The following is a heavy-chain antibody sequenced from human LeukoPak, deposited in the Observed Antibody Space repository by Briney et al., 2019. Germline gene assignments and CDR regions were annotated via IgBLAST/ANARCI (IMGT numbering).Heavy chain of an antibody. J-gene: IGHJ3*02. Sequence: GGSLRLSCAASGFTFSSYAMSWVRQAPGKGLEWVSAISGSGGSTYYADSVKGRFTISRDNSKNTPYLQMNSLRAEDTAVYYCAKDLDYGDSIDAFDIWGQGTMVTVSS. CDR2: ISGSGGST. V-gene: IGHV3-23*01. CDR3: AKDLDYGDSIDAFDI. D-gene: IGHD4-17*01. CDR1: GFTFSSYA.